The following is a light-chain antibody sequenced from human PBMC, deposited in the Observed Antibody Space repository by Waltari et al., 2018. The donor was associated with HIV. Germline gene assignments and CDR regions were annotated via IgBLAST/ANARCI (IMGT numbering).Light chain of an antibody. Sequence: QSALTQPASVSGSPGQSITISCTGTSSDVGSYNLVSWYQQHPGKAPKLMIYEGTKRPSGVSNRFSGSKSGSTASLTISGLQAEDEADYYCCSYADISTSWVFGGGTKLTVL. CDR2: EGT. V-gene: IGLV2-23*01. CDR3: CSYADISTSWV. J-gene: IGLJ3*02. CDR1: SSDVGSYNL.